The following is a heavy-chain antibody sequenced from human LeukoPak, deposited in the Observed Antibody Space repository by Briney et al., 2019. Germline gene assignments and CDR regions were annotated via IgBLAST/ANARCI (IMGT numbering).Heavy chain of an antibody. V-gene: IGHV1-69*13. CDR1: GGTFSSYA. J-gene: IGHJ4*02. CDR3: AREMLAYCGGDCNYPFGY. D-gene: IGHD2-21*02. Sequence: GASVKVSCQASGGTFSSYAISWVRQAAARGLEWMGGIIPIFSTTNYAQKFQGRVTMTADESTSTAYMELSSLRSEDTDVYYWAREMLAYCGGDCNYPFGYWGQGTLVTVSS. CDR2: IIPIFSTT.